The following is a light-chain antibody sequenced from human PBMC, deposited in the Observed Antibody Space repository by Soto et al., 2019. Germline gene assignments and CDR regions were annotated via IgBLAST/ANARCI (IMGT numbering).Light chain of an antibody. V-gene: IGKV3-15*01. CDR2: GAS. Sequence: EREMTQSPATLSVSPGERATLSCRASQSVNSNLAWYQQKPGQAPRLLIYGASTRATGVPARFSGSGSGTEFTLTINSLQSEDFAVYYCQQYNNWPLTFGGGTKVDIK. CDR1: QSVNSN. CDR3: QQYNNWPLT. J-gene: IGKJ4*01.